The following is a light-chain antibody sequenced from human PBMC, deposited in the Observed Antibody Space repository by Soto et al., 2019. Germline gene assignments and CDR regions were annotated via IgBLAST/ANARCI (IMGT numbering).Light chain of an antibody. CDR2: EIS. Sequence: QSALTQPASVSGTPGQWITISCTGSISDIGGNNYVSWYQHFPGKAPKLIIFEISDRPSGVSDRFSGSKSGSTASLTISGLQSEDEADYYCSSYTNKNSYFLFGGGTQLTVL. V-gene: IGLV2-14*01. CDR3: SSYTNKNSYFL. CDR1: ISDIGGNNY. J-gene: IGLJ2*01.